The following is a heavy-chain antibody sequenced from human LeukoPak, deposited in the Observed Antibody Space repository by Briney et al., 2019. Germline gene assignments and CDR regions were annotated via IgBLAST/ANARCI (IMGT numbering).Heavy chain of an antibody. D-gene: IGHD5-12*01. Sequence: SVTVSCKASGGTFSSYAISWVRQAPGQGLEWMGGIIPIFGTTNYAQKFQGRVTITTDESTSTAYMELSSLRSEDTAVYYCATPRGYSGYDYLDYWGQGTLVTVSS. CDR3: ATPRGYSGYDYLDY. CDR2: IIPIFGTT. V-gene: IGHV1-69*05. CDR1: GGTFSSYA. J-gene: IGHJ4*02.